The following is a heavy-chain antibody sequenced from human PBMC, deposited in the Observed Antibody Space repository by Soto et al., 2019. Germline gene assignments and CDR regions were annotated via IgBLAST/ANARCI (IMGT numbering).Heavy chain of an antibody. CDR1: GFSFIDYS. D-gene: IGHD5-12*01. J-gene: IGHJ1*01. Sequence: GASVKVSCKASGFSFIDYSILCVRQAPGQSLEWLGWINAGNGNTKYSHKFQDRVTITSDTSATTTYMELRSLRSEDTAVFYCARSAKKTWLPDFWGQGTLVTVSS. CDR2: INAGNGNT. CDR3: ARSAKKTWLPDF. V-gene: IGHV1-3*01.